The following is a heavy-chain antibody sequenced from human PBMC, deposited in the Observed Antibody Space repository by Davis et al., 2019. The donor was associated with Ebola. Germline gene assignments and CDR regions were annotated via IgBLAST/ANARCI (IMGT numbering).Heavy chain of an antibody. CDR2: MNPNSGST. CDR1: GGTFSSYA. Sequence: ASVKVSCKASGGTFSSYAINWVRQATGQGLEWMGWMNPNSGSTGYAQKFQGRVTMTRNTSISTAYMELGSLRFEDTAVYYCARGRWVAARWFDPWGQGTLVTVSS. V-gene: IGHV1-8*02. J-gene: IGHJ5*02. D-gene: IGHD6-6*01. CDR3: ARGRWVAARWFDP.